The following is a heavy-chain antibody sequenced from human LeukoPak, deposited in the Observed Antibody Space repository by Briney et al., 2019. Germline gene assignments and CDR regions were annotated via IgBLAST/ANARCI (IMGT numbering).Heavy chain of an antibody. V-gene: IGHV3-30*18. CDR3: TKDHDSYGMDV. J-gene: IGHJ6*02. Sequence: GSLRLSCAASGSTFSSYGMHWVRQAPDKGLEWVAIISYDGSNKFFADSVKGRFTISRDNSMNTLYLQMNSLRTEDTAVYYCTKDHDSYGMDVWGQGTTVTVSS. CDR1: GSTFSSYG. CDR2: ISYDGSNK. D-gene: IGHD3-3*01.